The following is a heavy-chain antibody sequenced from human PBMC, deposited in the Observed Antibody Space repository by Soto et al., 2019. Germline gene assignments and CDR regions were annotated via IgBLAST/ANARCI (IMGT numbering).Heavy chain of an antibody. J-gene: IGHJ6*02. Sequence: PSETLSLTCTVSGGSISSSSYYWGWIRQPPGKGLEWIGSIYYSGSTYYNPSLKNRVTISVDTSKKQFSLKLSSVTAADTVVYYFARQGVGSYYNYYYGMDVWGQGTTVTVSS. V-gene: IGHV4-39*01. CDR2: IYYSGST. D-gene: IGHD1-26*01. CDR3: ARQGVGSYYNYYYGMDV. CDR1: GGSISSSSYY.